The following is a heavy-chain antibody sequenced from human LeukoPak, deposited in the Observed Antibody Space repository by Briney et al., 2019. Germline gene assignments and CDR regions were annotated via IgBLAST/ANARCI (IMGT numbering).Heavy chain of an antibody. CDR2: ITSSSTSI. Sequence: GGSLRLSCAASGFTFSSYWMSWVRQAPGKGLEWVSSITSSSTSIYFADSVKGRFTIPRDNAKNSLYLQMNSLRAEDTAVYYCARTYYDILTGYNPYFDYWGQGTLVTVSS. CDR1: GFTFSSYW. J-gene: IGHJ4*02. D-gene: IGHD3-9*01. V-gene: IGHV3-21*01. CDR3: ARTYYDILTGYNPYFDY.